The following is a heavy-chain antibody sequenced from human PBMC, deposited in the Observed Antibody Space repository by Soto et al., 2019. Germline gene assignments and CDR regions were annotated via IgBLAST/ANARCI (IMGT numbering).Heavy chain of an antibody. J-gene: IGHJ4*02. Sequence: ASVKVSCKVSGYTFTSYGISWVRQAPGQGLEWMGWISAYNGNTNYAQKLQGRVTMTTDTSTSTAYMELRSLRSDDTAVYYCARDANWNTPYYFDYWGQGTRVTVSS. CDR3: ARDANWNTPYYFDY. D-gene: IGHD1-20*01. CDR1: GYTFTSYG. V-gene: IGHV1-18*01. CDR2: ISAYNGNT.